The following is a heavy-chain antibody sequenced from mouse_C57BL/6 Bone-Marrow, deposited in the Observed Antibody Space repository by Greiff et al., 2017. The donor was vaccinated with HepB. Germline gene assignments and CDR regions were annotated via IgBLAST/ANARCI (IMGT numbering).Heavy chain of an antibody. J-gene: IGHJ2*01. V-gene: IGHV1-64*01. Sequence: QVQLQQPGAELVKPGASVKLSCKASGYTFTSYWMHWVKQRPGQGLEWIGMIHPNSGSTNYNEKFKSKATLTVDKSSSTAYMQLSSLTSEDSAVYYCASEINRTVVASYYFDYWGQGTTLTVSS. D-gene: IGHD1-1*01. CDR2: IHPNSGST. CDR3: ASEINRTVVASYYFDY. CDR1: GYTFTSYW.